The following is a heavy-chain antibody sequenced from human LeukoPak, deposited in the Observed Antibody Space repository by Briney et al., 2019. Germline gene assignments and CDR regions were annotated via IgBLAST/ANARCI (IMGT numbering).Heavy chain of an antibody. CDR1: GITFSNAR. CDR3: TTYSSGSCPF. Sequence: GGSLRLSCAASGITFSNARMTWVRQAPGKGLEWVGRIYRSSNGETTDYGAPVKGRFTMSRDDSKNTLYLQMNSLKTEDTAVYYCTTYSSGSCPFWGQGTLVTVSS. CDR2: IYRSSNGETT. J-gene: IGHJ4*02. V-gene: IGHV3-15*01. D-gene: IGHD6-19*01.